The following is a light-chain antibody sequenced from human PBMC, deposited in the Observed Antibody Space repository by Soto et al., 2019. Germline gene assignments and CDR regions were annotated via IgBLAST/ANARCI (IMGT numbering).Light chain of an antibody. CDR3: QQLYSYPLT. CDR2: TAS. CDR1: QGINSY. J-gene: IGKJ4*01. Sequence: DIQLTQSPSFLSASVGDRVTVTCRASQGINSYLAWYQQKPGKAPKLLIYTASTWQSGVPSRCSGSGSGTEFTLTITSLQPEDFAAYYCQQLYSYPLTFGGGTKVEIK. V-gene: IGKV1-9*01.